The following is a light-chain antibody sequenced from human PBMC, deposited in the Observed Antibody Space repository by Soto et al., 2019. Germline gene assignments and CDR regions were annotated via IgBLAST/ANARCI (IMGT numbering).Light chain of an antibody. CDR3: SSYAGRNNLV. CDR2: EVT. J-gene: IGLJ2*01. V-gene: IGLV2-8*01. CDR1: SSDLGGYDY. Sequence: QSALTQPPSASGSPGQSVTISCTGTSSDLGGYDYVSWYQQHPGKAPKLIIYEVTTRPSGVPDRFSGSKSGNTASLTVSGLQAEDEADYYCSSYAGRNNLVFGGGTKLTVL.